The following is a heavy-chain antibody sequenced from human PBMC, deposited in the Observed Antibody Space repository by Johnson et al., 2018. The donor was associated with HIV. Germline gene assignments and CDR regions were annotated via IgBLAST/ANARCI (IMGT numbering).Heavy chain of an antibody. V-gene: IGHV3-9*01. J-gene: IGHJ3*02. CDR1: GFTFDDYA. CDR3: AKDGSGDVRGAFDI. CDR2: ISWNSGSI. Sequence: VQLVESGGGLVQPGRSLRLSCAASGFTFDDYAMHWVRQAPGKGLEWVSGISWNSGSIGYADSVKGRFTISRDNSKNSLYLQMNSLRTEDTALYYCAKDGSGDVRGAFDIWGQGTMV. D-gene: IGHD3-10*02.